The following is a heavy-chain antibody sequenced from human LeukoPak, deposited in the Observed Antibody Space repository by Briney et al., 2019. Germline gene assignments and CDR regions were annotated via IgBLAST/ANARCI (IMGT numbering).Heavy chain of an antibody. CDR1: GYTFTGYY. CDR3: ARRYSSSWYPSYYYYMDV. J-gene: IGHJ6*03. Sequence: ASVKVSCKASGYTFTGYYMHWVRQAPGQGLEWMGWISAYNGNTNYAQKLQGRVTMTTDTSTSTAYMELRSLRSDDTAVYYCARRYSSSWYPSYYYYMDVWGKGTTVTISS. V-gene: IGHV1-18*04. CDR2: ISAYNGNT. D-gene: IGHD6-13*01.